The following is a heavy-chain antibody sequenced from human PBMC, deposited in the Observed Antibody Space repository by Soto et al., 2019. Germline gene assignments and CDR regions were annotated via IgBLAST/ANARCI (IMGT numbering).Heavy chain of an antibody. CDR3: ARDFYSSGWSGIFDY. J-gene: IGHJ4*02. CDR2: IWYDGSNK. V-gene: IGHV3-33*08. Sequence: GGSLRLSCAASGFTFSSYGMHWVRQAPGKGLEWVAVIWYDGSNKYYADSVKGRFTISRDNSKNTLYLQMNSLRAEDTAVYYCARDFYSSGWSGIFDYWGQGTLVTVSS. CDR1: GFTFSSYG. D-gene: IGHD6-19*01.